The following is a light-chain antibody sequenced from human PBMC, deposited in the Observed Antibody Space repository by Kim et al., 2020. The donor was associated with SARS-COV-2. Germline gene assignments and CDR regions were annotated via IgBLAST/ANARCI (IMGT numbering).Light chain of an antibody. J-gene: IGLJ2*01. CDR3: SAWDSSLRAVV. Sequence: QAGLTQPPSVSKGLRQTATLTCTGNRNNVGNQGAAWLQQHQGHPPKLLSYRNNNRPSGISERLSASRSGNTASLTITGLQPEDEADYYCSAWDSSLRAVVFGGGTKLTVL. CDR1: RNNVGNQG. CDR2: RNN. V-gene: IGLV10-54*01.